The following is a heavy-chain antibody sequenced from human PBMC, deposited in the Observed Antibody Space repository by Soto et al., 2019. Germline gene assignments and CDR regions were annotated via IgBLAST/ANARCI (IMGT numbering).Heavy chain of an antibody. D-gene: IGHD1-1*01. J-gene: IGHJ3*02. CDR1: GYTFTGYY. Sequence: QVQLVQSGAEMKRPGASVKVSCKSFGYTFTGYYIHWVRQAPGQGLEWMGWLNPDSGGTDYAEKFEDWLTMTRDTSIGTAYMELSRLKSDDTAIYYCVRGMTYNQPPRDAFDIWGQGTVDTVSS. CDR2: LNPDSGGT. V-gene: IGHV1-2*04. CDR3: VRGMTYNQPPRDAFDI.